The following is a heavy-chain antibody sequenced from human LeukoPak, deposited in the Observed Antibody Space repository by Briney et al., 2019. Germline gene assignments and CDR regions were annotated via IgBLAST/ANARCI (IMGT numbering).Heavy chain of an antibody. V-gene: IGHV4-39*07. CDR1: GGSISSGDYY. J-gene: IGHJ4*02. D-gene: IGHD1-26*01. CDR2: IYYSGST. CDR3: ARVVVGGIDY. Sequence: SETLSLTCTVSGGSISSGDYYWSWIRQPPGKGLEWIGSIYYSGSTYYNPSLKSRVTISVDTSKNQFSLKLSSVTAADTAVYYCARVVVGGIDYWGQGTLVTVSS.